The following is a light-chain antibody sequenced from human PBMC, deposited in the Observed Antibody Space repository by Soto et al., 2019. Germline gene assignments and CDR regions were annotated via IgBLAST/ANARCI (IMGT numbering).Light chain of an antibody. CDR3: SSYTSSSTEV. J-gene: IGLJ1*01. Sequence: QSALTQPASVSGSPGQSITISCTGTSSDVGGYNYVSGYQQHPGKAPKLMIYDVSNRLSGVSNRFSGSKSGNTASLTISGLQAEDEADYYCSSYTSSSTEVFGTGTKLTVL. CDR1: SSDVGGYNY. CDR2: DVS. V-gene: IGLV2-14*01.